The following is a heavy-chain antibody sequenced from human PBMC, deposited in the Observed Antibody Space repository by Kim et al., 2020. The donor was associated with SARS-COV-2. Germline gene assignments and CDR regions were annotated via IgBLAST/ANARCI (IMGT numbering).Heavy chain of an antibody. V-gene: IGHV3-73*01. CDR3: TRIHGTTLACLDSFDV. CDR2: IRSIVYSYAT. Sequence: GGSLRLSCAASGFTFSDSPIHWVRQASGKGLEWVGRIRSIVYSYATSYAASVKGRFTISRDDSESTAHLQMNGLKTEATAYYYCTRIHGTTLACLDSFDV. CDR1: GFTFSDSP. J-gene: IGHJ3*01. D-gene: IGHD1-1*01.